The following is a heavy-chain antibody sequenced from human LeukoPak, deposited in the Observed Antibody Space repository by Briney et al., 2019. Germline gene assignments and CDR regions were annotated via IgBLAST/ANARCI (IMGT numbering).Heavy chain of an antibody. Sequence: GGSLRLSFAASGLTFSSYAMSWVRQAPGKGLEWVSAISGGGGSTYYADSVKGRFTISRDNSKNTLYLQMNSLRAEDTAVYYCAKESGGRSYYYYYMDVWGKGTTVTVSS. V-gene: IGHV3-23*01. J-gene: IGHJ6*03. CDR3: AKESGGRSYYYYYMDV. CDR2: ISGGGGST. D-gene: IGHD2-15*01. CDR1: GLTFSSYA.